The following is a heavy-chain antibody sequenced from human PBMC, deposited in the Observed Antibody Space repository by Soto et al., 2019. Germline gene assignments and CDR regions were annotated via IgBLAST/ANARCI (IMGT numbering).Heavy chain of an antibody. V-gene: IGHV4-31*03. CDR2: ISYSGST. Sequence: QVQLQESGPGLVKPSQTLSLTCTVSGGSISSGGYYWSWIRQHPGKVLEWIGYISYSGSTYYNPSLKSRVTISVDTSKNQFSLKLSSVTAADTAVYYCAIYDSSGSRGFQHWGQGTLVTVSS. CDR3: AIYDSSGSRGFQH. CDR1: GGSISSGGYY. J-gene: IGHJ1*01. D-gene: IGHD3-22*01.